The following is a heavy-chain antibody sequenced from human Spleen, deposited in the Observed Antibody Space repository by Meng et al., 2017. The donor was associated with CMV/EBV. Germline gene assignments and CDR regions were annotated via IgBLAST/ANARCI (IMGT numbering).Heavy chain of an antibody. CDR2: ISGSGGRT. J-gene: IGHJ4*02. D-gene: IGHD3-9*01. CDR3: AKDPEFCYRSTCYFVFDY. Sequence: GESLKISCAASGFTFDDYTMHWVRQPPGQGLEWVSAISGSGGRTYYPDSVKGRFTISRDNSKNTLYLQLNSLRVEDTAVYYCAKDPEFCYRSTCYFVFDYWGQGTLVTVSS. CDR1: GFTFDDYT. V-gene: IGHV3-23*01.